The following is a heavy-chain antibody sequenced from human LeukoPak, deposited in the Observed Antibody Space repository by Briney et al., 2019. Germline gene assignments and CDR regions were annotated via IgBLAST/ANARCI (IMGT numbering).Heavy chain of an antibody. CDR3: AREGTYYDTLTGYYQDMAWFDP. J-gene: IGHJ5*02. V-gene: IGHV4-61*02. Sequence: MTSETLSLTCTVSGGSITSGTYYWSWIRQPAGKGLEWIGRIYASGSTNYNPSLKSRVTISVDTSKNQFSLKLSSVTAADTAVYYCAREGTYYDTLTGYYQDMAWFDPWGQGTLATVSS. CDR2: IYASGST. D-gene: IGHD3-9*01. CDR1: GGSITSGTYY.